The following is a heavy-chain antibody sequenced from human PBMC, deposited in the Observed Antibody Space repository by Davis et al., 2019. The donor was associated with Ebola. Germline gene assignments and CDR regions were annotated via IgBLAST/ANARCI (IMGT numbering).Heavy chain of an antibody. CDR2: ISSSSSYI. Sequence: GGSLRLSCAASGFTFSSYSMNWVRQAPGKGLEWVSSISSSSSYIYYADSVKGRFTISRDNAKKSLYLQMNSLRAEDTAVYYCAKDGLPWFGELFHYGMDVWGQGTTVTVSS. J-gene: IGHJ6*02. CDR3: AKDGLPWFGELFHYGMDV. D-gene: IGHD3-10*01. CDR1: GFTFSSYS. V-gene: IGHV3-21*01.